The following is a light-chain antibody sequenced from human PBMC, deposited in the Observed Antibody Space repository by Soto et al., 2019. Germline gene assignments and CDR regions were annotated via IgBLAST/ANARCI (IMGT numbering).Light chain of an antibody. CDR1: TGTVTSGHY. Sequence: QAVVTQEPSLTVSPGGTVTLTCASKTGTVTSGHYPYWFLQRPGQAPRTLIYDTTNRHSWTPGRFSGSLLGGKAALTLSGVQPEDEAEYFCMLYYNTVGLVFGGGTKLTVL. CDR3: MLYYNTVGLV. J-gene: IGLJ3*02. CDR2: DTT. V-gene: IGLV7-46*01.